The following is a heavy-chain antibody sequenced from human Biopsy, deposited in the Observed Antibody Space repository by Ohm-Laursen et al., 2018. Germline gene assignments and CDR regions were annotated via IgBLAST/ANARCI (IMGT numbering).Heavy chain of an antibody. D-gene: IGHD1/OR15-1a*01. J-gene: IGHJ4*02. CDR3: AREGLGTTADY. CDR1: GFSFENYV. CDR2: IRSSGYGGTA. Sequence: SLRLSCSASGFSFENYVMKWFRQGPGKALEWVGLIRSSGYGGTADYAASVKGRFTISRDDSKSFAYLQMTSLRTEDTAVYFCAREGLGTTADYWGQGILVTVSS. V-gene: IGHV3-49*03.